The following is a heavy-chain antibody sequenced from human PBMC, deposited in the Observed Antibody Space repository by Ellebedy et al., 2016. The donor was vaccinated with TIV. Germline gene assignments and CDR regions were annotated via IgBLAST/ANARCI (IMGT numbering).Heavy chain of an antibody. CDR3: AKFPSVTTPGVDF. V-gene: IGHV3-23*01. D-gene: IGHD4-17*01. CDR2: IGGSGGRA. J-gene: IGHJ4*02. CDR1: GFTFSSFG. Sequence: PGGSLRLSCAASGFTFSSFGMYWVRQAPGRGLEWVSAIGGSGGRANYADSVRGRFTISRDNSKSTLFLYMNNLRAEDTAVYYCAKFPSVTTPGVDFWGQGTLVTVSS.